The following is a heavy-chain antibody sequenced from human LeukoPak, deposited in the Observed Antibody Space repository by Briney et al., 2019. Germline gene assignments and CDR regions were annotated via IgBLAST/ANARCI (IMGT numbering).Heavy chain of an antibody. CDR1: GFTFSSYA. CDR3: ARGRGSARYYDSSCYHDY. CDR2: ISYDGSNK. V-gene: IGHV3-30-3*01. Sequence: PGGSLRLSCAASGFTFSSYAMHWVRQAPGKGLEWVAVISYDGSNKYYADSVKGRLTISRDNSKNTLYLQMNSLRAEDTAVYYCARGRGSARYYDSSCYHDYWGQGTLVTVSS. D-gene: IGHD3-22*01. J-gene: IGHJ4*02.